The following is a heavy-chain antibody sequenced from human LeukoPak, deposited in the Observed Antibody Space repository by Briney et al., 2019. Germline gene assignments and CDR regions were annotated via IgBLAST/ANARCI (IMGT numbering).Heavy chain of an antibody. D-gene: IGHD3-10*01. CDR3: ARGGRGRNWFDP. J-gene: IGHJ5*02. CDR2: IYYSGST. CDR1: GGSISSYY. Sequence: SETLSLTCTVSGGSISSYYWSWIRQPPGKGLEWIGYIYYSGSTNYNPSLKSRVTISVNTSKKQLSLKLSSVTAADTAVYYCARGGRGRNWFDPWGQGTLVTVSS. V-gene: IGHV4-59*01.